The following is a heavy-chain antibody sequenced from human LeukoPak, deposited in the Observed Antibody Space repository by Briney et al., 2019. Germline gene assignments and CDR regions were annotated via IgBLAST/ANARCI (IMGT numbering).Heavy chain of an antibody. J-gene: IGHJ5*02. CDR1: GYTFTSYG. Sequence: HRASVKVSCKASGYTFTSYGISWVRQAPGQGLEWMGWISAYNGNTNYAQKLQGRVTITRDTSASTAYMELSSLRSEDTAVYYCARGREDYDFWSGYSPYNWFDPWGQGTLVTVSS. CDR3: ARGREDYDFWSGYSPYNWFDP. CDR2: ISAYNGNT. D-gene: IGHD3-3*01. V-gene: IGHV1-18*01.